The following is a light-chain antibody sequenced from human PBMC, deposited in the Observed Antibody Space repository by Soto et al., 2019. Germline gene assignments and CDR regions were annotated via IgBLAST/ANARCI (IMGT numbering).Light chain of an antibody. V-gene: IGKV3-20*01. J-gene: IGKJ1*01. CDR3: QQYVRSPPSWT. CDR1: QSVSSSY. CDR2: DAS. Sequence: ETVLTQSPGTLSLSPGERATLSCRASQSVSSSYLAWYQQKPRQAPRLLIYDASSRATSIPDRFSGSGSGTDFTLTISRLEPEDFAVYYCQQYVRSPPSWTFGQGTKVEIK.